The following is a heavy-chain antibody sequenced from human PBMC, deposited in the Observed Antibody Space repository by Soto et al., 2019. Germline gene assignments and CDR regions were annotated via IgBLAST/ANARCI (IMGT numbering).Heavy chain of an antibody. CDR3: ARETPGGDYVVGDY. CDR2: ISAYNGNT. Sequence: QVHLVQSGAEVRKPGASVKVSCKASGYTFSSYGVIWVRQAPGQGLEWMGWISAYNGNTNYAQKFQGRVTMTTETATSTAYMELRSLRTDDTAVYYCARETPGGDYVVGDYWGQGTLVTVSS. V-gene: IGHV1-18*01. CDR1: GYTFSSYG. J-gene: IGHJ4*02. D-gene: IGHD4-17*01.